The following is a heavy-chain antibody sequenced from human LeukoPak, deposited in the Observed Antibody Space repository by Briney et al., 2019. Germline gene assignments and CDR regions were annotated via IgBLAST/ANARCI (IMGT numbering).Heavy chain of an antibody. CDR3: ARNFGGNYEMENRFDP. CDR2: IYYRGSS. Sequence: SETLSLTCTVSGVSIRSHYWSWIRQVPGKGLEWIGYIYYRGSSNYNPSLMRRVTISVDTSKNQFPLKVRSVTAADTAVYYCARNFGGNYEMENRFDPWGQGTLVTVSS. CDR1: GVSIRSHY. J-gene: IGHJ5*02. V-gene: IGHV4-59*08. D-gene: IGHD4-23*01.